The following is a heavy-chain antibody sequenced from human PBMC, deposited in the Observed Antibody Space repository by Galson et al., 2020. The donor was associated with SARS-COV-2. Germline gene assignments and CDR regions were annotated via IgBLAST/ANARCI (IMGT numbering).Heavy chain of an antibody. D-gene: IGHD2-15*01. Sequence: SETLSLTCTVSGGSIDISTYFWAWFRQPPGKGLEWIGTIYYNGSTYYYPSLKSRVTILVDTSKNHFSLHLTSVTAADTAVYYCARYTTTYSKYYFGMDVWGQGTTVTVSS. J-gene: IGHJ6*02. CDR1: GGSIDISTYF. V-gene: IGHV4-39*07. CDR2: IYYNGST. CDR3: ARYTTTYSKYYFGMDV.